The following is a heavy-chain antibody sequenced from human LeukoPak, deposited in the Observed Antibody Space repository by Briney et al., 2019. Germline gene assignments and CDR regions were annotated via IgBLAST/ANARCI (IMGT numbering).Heavy chain of an antibody. D-gene: IGHD3-22*01. V-gene: IGHV1-2*06. CDR3: ASPRYYDSSGCLNDAFDI. CDR2: INPNSGGT. J-gene: IGHJ3*02. CDR1: GYTFTGYY. Sequence: ASVKVSCKASGYTFTGYYMHWVRQAPGQGLEWMGRINPNSGGTNYAQKFQGRVTMTRDTSISTAYMELSRLRSDDTAVYYCASPRYYDSSGCLNDAFDIWGQGTLVTVSS.